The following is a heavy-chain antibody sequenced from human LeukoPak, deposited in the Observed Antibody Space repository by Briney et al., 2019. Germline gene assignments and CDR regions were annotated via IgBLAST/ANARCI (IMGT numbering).Heavy chain of an antibody. Sequence: SETLSLTCTVSGGSISSYYWSWIRQPPGKGLEWIGHIYYSGSTDYNPSLKSRVTISVDTSKNQFSLRLTSVTAADTAVYYCALRRLTSAQIIEDNWFDPWGQGTLVTVSS. CDR2: IYYSGST. V-gene: IGHV4-59*01. CDR3: ALRRLTSAQIIEDNWFDP. CDR1: GGSISSYY. D-gene: IGHD2/OR15-2a*01. J-gene: IGHJ5*02.